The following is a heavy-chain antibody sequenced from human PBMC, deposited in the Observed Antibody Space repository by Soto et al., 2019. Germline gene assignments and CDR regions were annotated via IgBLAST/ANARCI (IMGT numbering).Heavy chain of an antibody. D-gene: IGHD5-12*01. V-gene: IGHV4-59*12. CDR2: IYNNGNT. Sequence: SETLSLTCTVSGGSISSYYWNWIRQPPGKGLEWIGYIYNNGNTNYNPSLRSRVTISVDTSKNQFSLKLTSVTAADTAVYYCAAGGGLPRYYWGQGTLVTVSS. CDR3: AAGGGLPRYY. J-gene: IGHJ4*02. CDR1: GGSISSYY.